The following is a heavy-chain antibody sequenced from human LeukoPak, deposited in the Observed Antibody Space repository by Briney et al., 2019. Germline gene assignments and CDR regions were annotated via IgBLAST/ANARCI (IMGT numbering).Heavy chain of an antibody. Sequence: GGSLRLSCSASGFSFSSYWMHWVRQIPGKRLLWVSYIDPYGGDTNYADSVKGRFTISRDNANNILYLQMNSLRVDDTAVYFFARGAYYYDCVDHPDIWGHGAMVTVSS. CDR3: ARGAYYYDCVDHPDI. J-gene: IGHJ3*02. CDR1: GFSFSSYW. CDR2: IDPYGGDT. V-gene: IGHV3-74*01. D-gene: IGHD3-22*01.